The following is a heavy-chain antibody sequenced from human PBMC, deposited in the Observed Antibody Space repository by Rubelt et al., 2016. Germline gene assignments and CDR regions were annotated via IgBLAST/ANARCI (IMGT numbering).Heavy chain of an antibody. J-gene: IGHJ2*01. V-gene: IGHV4-39*01. CDR3: ARLLRSYWYFDL. CDR2: IYYSGST. Sequence: QLQLQESGPGLVKPSETLSLTCTVSSGFISSSSYYWGWIRQPPGKGLEWIGSIYYSGSTYYNPSLKSRVTISVDTSKNQFSLRLSSVTAEDTAVHYCARLLRSYWYFDLWGRGTLVTVSS. CDR1: SGFISSSSYY.